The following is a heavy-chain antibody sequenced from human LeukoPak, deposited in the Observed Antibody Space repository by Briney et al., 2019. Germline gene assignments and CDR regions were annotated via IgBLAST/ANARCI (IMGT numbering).Heavy chain of an antibody. J-gene: IGHJ3*01. V-gene: IGHV3-7*01. CDR1: GFIFNSYW. Sequence: GGSLRLTCAGSGFIFNSYWMSWVRQAPGKGLEWVANTKQDGSEKYYLDSVKGRFTISRDNAKNSLYLQMNTLRPEDTAVYYCARERNVAVVTAFDVWGQGTKVTVSS. CDR3: ARERNVAVVTAFDV. D-gene: IGHD2-2*01. CDR2: TKQDGSEK.